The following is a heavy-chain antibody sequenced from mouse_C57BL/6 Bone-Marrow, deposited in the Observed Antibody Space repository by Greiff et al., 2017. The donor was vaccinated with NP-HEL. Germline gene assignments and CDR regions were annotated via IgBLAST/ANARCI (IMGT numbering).Heavy chain of an antibody. J-gene: IGHJ2*01. CDR1: GYTFTSYW. Sequence: VQLQQPGAELVKPGASVKLSCKASGYTFTSYWMHWVKQRPGQGLEWIGMIHPNSGSTNYNEKFKSKATLTVDKSSSTAYMQLSSLTSEDAAVYYCARNDGGGGDYWGQGTTLTVSS. CDR3: ARNDGGGGDY. D-gene: IGHD2-3*01. V-gene: IGHV1-64*01. CDR2: IHPNSGST.